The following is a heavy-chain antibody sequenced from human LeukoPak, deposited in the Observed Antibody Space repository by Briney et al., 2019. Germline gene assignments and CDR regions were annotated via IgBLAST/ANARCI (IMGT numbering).Heavy chain of an antibody. J-gene: IGHJ6*02. V-gene: IGHV3-21*01. Sequence: GGSLRLSCAASGFTFSSYSMNWVRQAPGKGLEWVSSISSSSSYIYYADSVKGRFTISRDNTKNSLYLQMYSLRTQDTAGYYCAREFPPPDYYYGMDVGGQGTTVTAPS. CDR3: AREFPPPDYYYGMDV. D-gene: IGHD2-21*01. CDR1: GFTFSSYS. CDR2: ISSSSSYI.